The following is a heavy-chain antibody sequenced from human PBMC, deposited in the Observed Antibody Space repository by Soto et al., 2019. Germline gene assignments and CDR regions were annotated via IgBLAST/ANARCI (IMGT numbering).Heavy chain of an antibody. CDR1: GFIFSNYA. V-gene: IGHV3-64*02. CDR3: AGGGDDGDMWGGGYLDS. CDR2: LSSDGGNT. J-gene: IGHJ4*02. D-gene: IGHD3-16*01. Sequence: EVQLVESGEGLVQPGGSLRLSCAASGFIFSNYAMHWVRQAPGKGLQYVSGLSSDGGNTYYADSVKGRFTISRDKSKNPVYLPMGSLGGGDTAGYYCAGGGDDGDMWGGGYLDSWGQGTLVTVSS.